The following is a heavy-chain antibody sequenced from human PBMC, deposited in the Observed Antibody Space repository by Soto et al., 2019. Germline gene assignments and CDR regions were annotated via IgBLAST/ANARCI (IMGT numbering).Heavy chain of an antibody. Sequence: QVQLVQSGADVKTPGASVRVSCKASGYTFTGYYVHWVREAPGQGLEWMGWINPETGGTSYAQKLQGRVTLSRDTSINTASLELSRLRFDDAAVYFCARERYQVISDGMDVWGQGTTVTVSS. CDR1: GYTFTGYY. CDR3: ARERYQVISDGMDV. D-gene: IGHD2-2*01. CDR2: INPETGGT. V-gene: IGHV1-2*02. J-gene: IGHJ6*02.